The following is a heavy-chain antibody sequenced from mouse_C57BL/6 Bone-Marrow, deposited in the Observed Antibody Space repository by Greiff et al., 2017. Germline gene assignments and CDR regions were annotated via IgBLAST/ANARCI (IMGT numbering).Heavy chain of an antibody. V-gene: IGHV1-81*01. Sequence: VKLQESGAELARPGASVKLSCKASGYTFTSYGISWVKQRTGQGLEWIGEIYPRSGNTYYNEKFKGKATLTADKSSSTAYMELRSLTSEDSAVYVCARSVDGYTDYFDYWGQGTTLTVSS. D-gene: IGHD2-3*01. CDR3: ARSVDGYTDYFDY. CDR2: IYPRSGNT. CDR1: GYTFTSYG. J-gene: IGHJ2*01.